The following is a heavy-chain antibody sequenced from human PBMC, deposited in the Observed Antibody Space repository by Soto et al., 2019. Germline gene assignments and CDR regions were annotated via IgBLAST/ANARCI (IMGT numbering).Heavy chain of an antibody. CDR1: GGTSSSYA. V-gene: IGHV1-69*13. CDR2: IIPIFGTA. D-gene: IGHD1-26*01. Sequence: SVKVSCKASGGTSSSYAISWVRQAPGQGLEWMGGIIPIFGTANYAQKFQGRVTITADESTSTAYMELSSLRSEDTAVYYCARVMGASSRRYYYGMDVWGQGTTVTVSS. J-gene: IGHJ6*02. CDR3: ARVMGASSRRYYYGMDV.